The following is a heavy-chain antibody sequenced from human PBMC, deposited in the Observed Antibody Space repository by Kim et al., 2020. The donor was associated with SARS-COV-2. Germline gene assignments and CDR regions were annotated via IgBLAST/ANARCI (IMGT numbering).Heavy chain of an antibody. Sequence: GGSLRLSCAASGFTFSSYSMNWVRQAPGKGLEWVSSISSSSSYIYYADSVKGRFTISRDNAKNSLYLQMNSLRAEDTAVYYCARPISHYDILTGYYNRGDFDYWGQGTLVTVSS. J-gene: IGHJ4*02. CDR3: ARPISHYDILTGYYNRGDFDY. CDR1: GFTFSSYS. CDR2: ISSSSSYI. V-gene: IGHV3-21*01. D-gene: IGHD3-9*01.